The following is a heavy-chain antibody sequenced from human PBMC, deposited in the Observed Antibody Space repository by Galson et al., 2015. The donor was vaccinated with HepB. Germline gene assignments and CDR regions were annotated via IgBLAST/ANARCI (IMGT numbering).Heavy chain of an antibody. CDR3: ARGESIFAP. Sequence: SLRLSCAASGFDFGIYGMNWVRQAPGKGLEWVAVIWFDGSNEDYLDSVKGRFTISRDNSQKTLYLQMNSLRAEDTAVYYCARGESIFAPWGQGTLVTVSS. CDR1: GFDFGIYG. CDR2: IWFDGSNE. V-gene: IGHV3-33*01. D-gene: IGHD3-3*01. J-gene: IGHJ5*02.